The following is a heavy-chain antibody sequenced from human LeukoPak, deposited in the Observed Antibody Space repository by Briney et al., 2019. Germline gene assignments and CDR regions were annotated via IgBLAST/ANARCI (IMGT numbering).Heavy chain of an antibody. J-gene: IGHJ4*02. Sequence: SVKVSCKASGGTFSSYAISWVRQAPGQGLEWMGVIIPIFGTANYAQKFQGRVTITADESTSTAYMELSSLRSEDTAVYYCAISTYCGGDCYRIVYYFDYWGQGTLVTVSS. CDR1: GGTFSSYA. D-gene: IGHD2-21*02. CDR2: IIPIFGTA. V-gene: IGHV1-69*13. CDR3: AISTYCGGDCYRIVYYFDY.